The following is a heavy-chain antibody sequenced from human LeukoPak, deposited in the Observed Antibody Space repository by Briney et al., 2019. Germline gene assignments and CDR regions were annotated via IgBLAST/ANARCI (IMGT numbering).Heavy chain of an antibody. CDR3: ARGLYYDSSGYYLYYFDY. Sequence: PSETLSLTCTVSGGSISSSSYYWGWIRQPPGKGLEWIGSIYYSGSTYYNPSLKSRVTISVDTSKNQFSLKLSSVTAADTAVYYCARGLYYDSSGYYLYYFDYWGQGTLVTVSS. J-gene: IGHJ4*02. D-gene: IGHD3-22*01. CDR1: GGSISSSSYY. CDR2: IYYSGST. V-gene: IGHV4-39*07.